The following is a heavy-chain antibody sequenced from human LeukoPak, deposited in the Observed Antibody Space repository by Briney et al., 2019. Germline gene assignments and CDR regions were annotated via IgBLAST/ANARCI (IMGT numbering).Heavy chain of an antibody. D-gene: IGHD6-13*01. CDR2: IKQDGSEK. CDR1: GFTFSSYS. V-gene: IGHV3-7*01. J-gene: IGHJ6*02. Sequence: GGSLRLSCAGSGFTFSSYSMNWVRQAPGKGLEWVANIKQDGSEKYYVDSVKGRFTISRDNAKNSLYLQMNSLRAEDTAVYYCARAGIAAARDVWGQGTTVTVSS. CDR3: ARAGIAAARDV.